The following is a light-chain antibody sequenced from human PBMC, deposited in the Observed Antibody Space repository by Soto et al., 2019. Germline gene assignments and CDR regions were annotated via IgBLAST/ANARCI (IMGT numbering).Light chain of an antibody. Sequence: QSVLTQPPSASGSLGQSVTISCTGTSADVGGYNFVSWYQQHPGKAPKLMIFEVSQRPSGVPDRFSGSKSGNTASLTVSELQAEDEADFYCASYAGSKNYVFGSGTRVTVL. V-gene: IGLV2-8*01. J-gene: IGLJ1*01. CDR1: SADVGGYNF. CDR3: ASYAGSKNYV. CDR2: EVS.